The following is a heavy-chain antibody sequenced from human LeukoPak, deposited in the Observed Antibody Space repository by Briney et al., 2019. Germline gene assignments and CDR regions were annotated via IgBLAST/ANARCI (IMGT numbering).Heavy chain of an antibody. D-gene: IGHD2-21*02. CDR1: GFTFSDYS. CDR3: ARDFRHCGGDCYSERHYYFDF. Sequence: GGSLRLSCAASGFTFSDYSMNWVRQAPGKGLEWVSSISGRSSFIYYADSVKGRFTISRDNAKNSLYLQMNSLRAEDTAVYYCARDFRHCGGDCYSERHYYFDFWGQGTLVTVSS. J-gene: IGHJ4*02. CDR2: ISGRSSFI. V-gene: IGHV3-21*01.